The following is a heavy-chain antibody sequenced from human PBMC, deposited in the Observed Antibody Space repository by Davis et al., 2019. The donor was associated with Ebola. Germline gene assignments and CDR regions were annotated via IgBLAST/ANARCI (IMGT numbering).Heavy chain of an antibody. J-gene: IGHJ4*02. CDR1: GFTFSDYY. CDR3: AREGVVGATRSDY. D-gene: IGHD1-26*01. CDR2: ISSSRSYT. Sequence: GESLKISCAASGFTFSDYYMSWIRQAPGKGLEWVSYISSSRSYTNYADSVKGRFTISRDNAKNSLYLQMNSLRDEDTAVYYCAREGVVGATRSDYWGQGTLVTVSS. V-gene: IGHV3-11*06.